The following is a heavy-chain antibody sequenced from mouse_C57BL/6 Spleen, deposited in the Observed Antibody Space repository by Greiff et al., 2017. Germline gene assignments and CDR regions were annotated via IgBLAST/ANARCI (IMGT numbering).Heavy chain of an antibody. CDR3: ARLYDYDEGDYYAMDY. Sequence: EVHLVESGGGLVQPGGSLKLSCAASGFTFSDYYMYWVRQTPEKRLEWVAYISNGGGSTYYPDTVKGRFTISRDNAKNTLYLQMSRLKSEDTAMYYCARLYDYDEGDYYAMDYWGQGTSVTVSS. CDR2: ISNGGGST. J-gene: IGHJ4*01. V-gene: IGHV5-12*01. D-gene: IGHD2-4*01. CDR1: GFTFSDYY.